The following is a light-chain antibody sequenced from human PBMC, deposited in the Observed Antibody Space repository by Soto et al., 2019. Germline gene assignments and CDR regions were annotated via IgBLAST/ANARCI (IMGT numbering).Light chain of an antibody. J-gene: IGKJ4*01. CDR2: GAS. CDR3: QQYDNWPSVT. Sequence: EIVMTQSPATLSVSPGERATLSCRASQGVSSNLAWYQQTPGQAPRLLIYGASTRATGIPARFSGSGSGTEFTLTIRGLQSEDFAVYYCQQYDNWPSVTFGGGTKVEIK. CDR1: QGVSSN. V-gene: IGKV3-15*01.